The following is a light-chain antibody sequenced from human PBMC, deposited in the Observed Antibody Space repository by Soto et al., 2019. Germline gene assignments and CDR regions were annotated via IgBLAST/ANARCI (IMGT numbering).Light chain of an antibody. CDR2: EGS. CDR3: SSYTTTSNYV. Sequence: QSVLTQPASVSGSPGQSITIYCIGTISDVGSYDLVSWYQQHPGKAPRLMIYEGSKRPSGVSNRFFGSKSGNTASLAISGLQAEDEADYYCSSYTTTSNYVFGTGTKVTVL. V-gene: IGLV2-14*02. J-gene: IGLJ1*01. CDR1: ISDVGSYDL.